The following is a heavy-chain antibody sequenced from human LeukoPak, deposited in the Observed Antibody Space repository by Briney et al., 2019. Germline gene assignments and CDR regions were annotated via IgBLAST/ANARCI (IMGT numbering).Heavy chain of an antibody. CDR2: ISSSSSYI. CDR3: ARDRDVLRYFDWLLSHLLFDY. Sequence: KTGGSLRLSCAASGFTFSSYSMNWVRQAPGKWLEWVSSISSSSSYIYYADSVKGRFTISRDNAKNSLYLQMNSLRAEDTAVYYCARDRDVLRYFDWLLSHLLFDYWGQGTLVTVSS. D-gene: IGHD3-9*01. J-gene: IGHJ4*02. CDR1: GFTFSSYS. V-gene: IGHV3-21*01.